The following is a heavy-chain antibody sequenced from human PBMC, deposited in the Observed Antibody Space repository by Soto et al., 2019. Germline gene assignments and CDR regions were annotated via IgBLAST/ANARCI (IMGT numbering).Heavy chain of an antibody. V-gene: IGHV4-59*08. J-gene: IGHJ4*02. CDR1: GGSFSGYY. CDR3: ARLQYNFDY. Sequence: SETLSLTCAVYGGSFSGYYWSWIRQPPGKGLEWIGYIYYSGSTNYNPSLKSRVTLSVDTSKNQFSLKLSSVTAADTAVYYCARLQYNFDYWGQGTLVTVSS. CDR2: IYYSGST. D-gene: IGHD1-1*01.